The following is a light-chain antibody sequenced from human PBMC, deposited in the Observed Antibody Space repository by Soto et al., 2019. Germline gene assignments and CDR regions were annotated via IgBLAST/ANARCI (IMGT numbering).Light chain of an antibody. V-gene: IGKV3-20*01. CDR3: QQYGSAPRT. CDR1: RSLSSTS. Sequence: EIVLTQSPGTLSLSPGERAALSCRASRSLSSTSLAWYQQRPGQAPRLLIYDVSSRATGIPERFSGSGSGTDFTLTINRLEPDDVAVYYCQQYGSAPRTFGQGTKVEIK. J-gene: IGKJ1*01. CDR2: DVS.